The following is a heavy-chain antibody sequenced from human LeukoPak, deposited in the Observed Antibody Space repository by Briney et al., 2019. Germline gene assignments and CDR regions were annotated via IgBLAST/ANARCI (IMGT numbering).Heavy chain of an antibody. J-gene: IGHJ4*02. Sequence: TLSLTCAVSGGSISSGGYSWSWIRQPPGKGLEWIGYIYHSGSTYYNPSLKSRVTISVDRSKNQFSLKLSSVTAADTAVYYCARVGGYAIDYWGQGTLVTVSS. V-gene: IGHV4-30-2*01. CDR1: GGSISSGGYS. CDR2: IYHSGST. CDR3: ARVGGYAIDY. D-gene: IGHD5-12*01.